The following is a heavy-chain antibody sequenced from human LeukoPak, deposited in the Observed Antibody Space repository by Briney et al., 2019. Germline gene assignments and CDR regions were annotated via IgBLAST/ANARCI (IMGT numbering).Heavy chain of an antibody. V-gene: IGHV3-33*01. CDR1: GFTFSNCG. CDR2: IWFDGTNK. D-gene: IGHD3-3*01. J-gene: IGHJ6*03. Sequence: PGRSLRLSCAAFGFTFSNCGMHWVRQAPGKGLEWVALIWFDGTNKYYADSVKGRFTISRDNSKNTLYLHMNSLRAEDTAVYYCARGYYDFLEAYYYYYMDVWGKGTTVTVSS. CDR3: ARGYYDFLEAYYYYYMDV.